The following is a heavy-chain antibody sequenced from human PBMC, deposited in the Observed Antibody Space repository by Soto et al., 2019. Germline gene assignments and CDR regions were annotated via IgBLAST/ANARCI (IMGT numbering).Heavy chain of an antibody. J-gene: IGHJ5*02. CDR1: GYTFTGYY. D-gene: IGHD5-12*01. V-gene: IGHV1-2*02. CDR2: INPNSGGT. CDR3: ARDRGRWLRLGGWFDP. Sequence: QVQLVQSGAEVKKPGASVKVSCKASGYTFTGYYMHWVRQAPGPGLEWMGWINPNSGGTNYAQKFQGRVTMTRDTSISTAYMELSRLRSDDTAVYYCARDRGRWLRLGGWFDPWGQGNLVTVSS.